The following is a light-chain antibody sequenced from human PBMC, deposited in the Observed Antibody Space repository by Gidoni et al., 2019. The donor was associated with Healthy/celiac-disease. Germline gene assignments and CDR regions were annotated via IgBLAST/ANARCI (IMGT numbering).Light chain of an antibody. V-gene: IGKV3-15*01. J-gene: IGKJ1*01. CDR2: GAS. Sequence: SQSVSSNLACYQQKPGQAPRLLIYGASTRATGIPARFSGSGSGTEFTLTISSLQSEDFAVYYCQQYNNWPPWTFGQGTKVEIK. CDR1: QSVSSN. CDR3: QQYNNWPPWT.